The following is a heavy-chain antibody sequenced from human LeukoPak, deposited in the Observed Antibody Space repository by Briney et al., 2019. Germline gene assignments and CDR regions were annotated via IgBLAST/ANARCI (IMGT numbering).Heavy chain of an antibody. D-gene: IGHD1-26*01. CDR2: IKSDGTST. J-gene: IGHJ3*02. CDR1: GFTFSSYW. Sequence: GGSLRLSCAASGFTFSSYWMHWVRQTPGKGPVWVSRIKSDGTSTSYADSVRGRFTISRDNAKDTLYLQMNSLTVEDTAVYYCTRESIMGPRQTDALDIWGQGTLVAVSS. CDR3: TRESIMGPRQTDALDI. V-gene: IGHV3-74*01.